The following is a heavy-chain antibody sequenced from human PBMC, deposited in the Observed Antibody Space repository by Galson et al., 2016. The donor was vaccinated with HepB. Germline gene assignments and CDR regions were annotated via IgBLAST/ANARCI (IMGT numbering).Heavy chain of an antibody. CDR1: RFTFSRYA. CDR2: ISAGSGPT. CDR3: WSSGSTFDY. D-gene: IGHD6-19*01. Sequence: SLRLSCAASRFTFSRYAMSWVRQAPGKGLEWVSSISAGSGPTDYADSVKGRFTISRDNSKSTLFLQMSSLRTEDTAVYYCWSSGSTFDYWGQGTLVTVSS. V-gene: IGHV3-23*01. J-gene: IGHJ4*02.